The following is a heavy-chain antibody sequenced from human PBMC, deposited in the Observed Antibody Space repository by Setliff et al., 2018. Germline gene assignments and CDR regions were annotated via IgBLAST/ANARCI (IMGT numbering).Heavy chain of an antibody. V-gene: IGHV4-34*01. Sequence: SETLSLTCAVYGGSFSGYYWSWIRQPPGKGMEWIGELNHSGSTNYNPSLKSRVTISVDTSKNQFSLKLSSVTAADTAMYYCSRGQDNSKVGHDWGQGTLVTVSS. CDR3: SRGQDNSKVGHD. CDR1: GGSFSGYY. CDR2: LNHSGST. D-gene: IGHD1-20*01. J-gene: IGHJ4*02.